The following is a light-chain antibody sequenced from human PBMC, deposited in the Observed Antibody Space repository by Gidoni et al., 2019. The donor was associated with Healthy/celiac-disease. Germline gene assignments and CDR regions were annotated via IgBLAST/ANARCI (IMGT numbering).Light chain of an antibody. J-gene: IGLJ2*01. CDR3: SSYTSSSTVV. CDR1: SSDVGGYNY. Sequence: QSALTQPASVSGSPGQSITLSCTGTSSDVGGYNYVSWYQHHPGKAPKRMIYEFSNRPSGVSNRFSGSKSGNTASLTISGLQAEDEADYYCSSYTSSSTVVFGGGTKLTVL. CDR2: EFS. V-gene: IGLV2-14*01.